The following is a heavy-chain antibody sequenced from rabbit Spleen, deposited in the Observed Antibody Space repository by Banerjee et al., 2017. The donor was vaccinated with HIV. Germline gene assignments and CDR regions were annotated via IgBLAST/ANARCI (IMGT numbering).Heavy chain of an antibody. CDR3: AGGSYYIGFNL. J-gene: IGHJ4*01. V-gene: IGHV1S40*01. D-gene: IGHD1-1*01. CDR2: IYAGGSGST. CDR1: GFSFSPTYN. Sequence: QSLEESGGDLVKPEGSLTLTCTASGFSFSPTYNMYWVRQALGKGLEWIGTIYAGGSGSTDYATWAEGRFTISKTSSTTVTLQMTSLTAADTGTYFCAGGSYYIGFNLWGQGPLVTVS.